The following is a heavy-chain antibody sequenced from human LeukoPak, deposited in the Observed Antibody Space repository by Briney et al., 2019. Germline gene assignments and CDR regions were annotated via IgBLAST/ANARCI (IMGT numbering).Heavy chain of an antibody. V-gene: IGHV3-23*01. Sequence: PGGSLRLSCAASGFTFSSYAMSWVRQAPGKGLEWVSAISGSGGSTYYADSVRGRFTISRDNSKNTLYLQMNTLKAEDTAVYYCATDHDPLHFSDYWGQGTLVTVSS. D-gene: IGHD3-3*01. CDR1: GFTFSSYA. CDR2: ISGSGGST. J-gene: IGHJ4*02. CDR3: ATDHDPLHFSDY.